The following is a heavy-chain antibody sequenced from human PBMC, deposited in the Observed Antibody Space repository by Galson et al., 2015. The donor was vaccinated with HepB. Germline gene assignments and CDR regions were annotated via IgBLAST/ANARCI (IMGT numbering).Heavy chain of an antibody. CDR1: GFTFSSYA. J-gene: IGHJ6*02. D-gene: IGHD3-22*01. CDR3: AKDIYYDSGHRFPYGMDV. Sequence: SLRLACAASGFTFSSYAMSWVRQAPGKGLEWVSAISGSGGSTYYADSVKGRFTISRDNSKNTLYLQMNSLRAEDTAVYYCAKDIYYDSGHRFPYGMDVWGQGTTVTVSS. V-gene: IGHV3-23*01. CDR2: ISGSGGST.